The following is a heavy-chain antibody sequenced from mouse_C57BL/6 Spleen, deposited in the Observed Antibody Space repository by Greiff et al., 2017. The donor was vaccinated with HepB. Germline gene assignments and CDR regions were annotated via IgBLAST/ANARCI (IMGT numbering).Heavy chain of an antibody. CDR3: ASTGDYYYGSSPTWFAY. V-gene: IGHV5-17*01. CDR1: GFTFSDYG. J-gene: IGHJ3*01. D-gene: IGHD1-1*01. CDR2: ISSGSSTI. Sequence: EVQGVESGGGLVKPGGSLKLSCAASGFTFSDYGMHWVRQAPEKGLEWVAYISSGSSTIYYADTVKGRFTISRDNAKNTLFLQMTRLRSEDTAMYYCASTGDYYYGSSPTWFAYWGQGTLVTVSA.